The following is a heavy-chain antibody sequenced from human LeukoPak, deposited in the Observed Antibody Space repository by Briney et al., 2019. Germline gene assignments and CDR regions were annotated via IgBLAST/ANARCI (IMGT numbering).Heavy chain of an antibody. CDR3: ARENYGYYYDSSGSHDAY. V-gene: IGHV3-21*01. Sequence: GGSLRLSCAASGFTFSSYSMNWVRQAPGKGLEWVSSISSSSSYIYYADSVKGRFTISRDDAKNSLYLQMNSLRAEDTAVYYCARENYGYYYDSSGSHDAYWGQGTLVTVSS. CDR1: GFTFSSYS. J-gene: IGHJ4*02. D-gene: IGHD3-22*01. CDR2: ISSSSSYI.